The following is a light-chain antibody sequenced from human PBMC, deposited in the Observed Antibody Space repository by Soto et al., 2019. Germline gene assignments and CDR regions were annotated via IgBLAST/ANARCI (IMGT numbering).Light chain of an antibody. CDR2: GAS. V-gene: IGKV3-20*01. CDR3: QQYDSSPKT. J-gene: IGKJ1*01. CDR1: QSVSISY. Sequence: EIVLTQSPGTLSLSPGERATLSCRACQSVSISYLAWYQQKPGQAPMLLIYGASSSATAIPDRFSGTGSGTAFTLTISILETAGFAVYYCQQYDSSPKTFVPGTKVEIK.